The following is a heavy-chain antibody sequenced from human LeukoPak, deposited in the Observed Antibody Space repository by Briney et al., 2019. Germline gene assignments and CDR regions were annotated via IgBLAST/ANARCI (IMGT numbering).Heavy chain of an antibody. D-gene: IGHD5-18*01. J-gene: IGHJ4*02. CDR2: INPNSGGT. Sequence: ASVKVSCKASGYTFTGYYMHWVRQPPAQGLEWMGWINPNSGGTNYAQKFQGRVTMTRDTSISTAYRELSKLRSDDTAVYYCARASRGSAMVENDYWGQGTLVTVSS. V-gene: IGHV1-2*02. CDR3: ARASRGSAMVENDY. CDR1: GYTFTGYY.